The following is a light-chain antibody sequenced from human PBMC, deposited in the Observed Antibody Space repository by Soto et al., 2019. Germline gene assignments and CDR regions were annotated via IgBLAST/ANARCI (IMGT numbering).Light chain of an antibody. CDR1: SSDVGAYNY. J-gene: IGLJ1*01. Sequence: QSVLTQPASVSGPPGQSITISCTGTSSDVGAYNYVSWYQHHPGKAPRLVIYDVTNRPSGISDRFSGSKSGNTASLTISGLLAEDEADYYCTSYTSTSTYVFGTGTKVTV. CDR3: TSYTSTSTYV. V-gene: IGLV2-14*01. CDR2: DVT.